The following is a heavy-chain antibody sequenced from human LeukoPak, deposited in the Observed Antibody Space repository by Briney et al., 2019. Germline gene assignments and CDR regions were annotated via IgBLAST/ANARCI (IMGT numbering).Heavy chain of an antibody. CDR3: AREYCSTTTSCYLGKPATESYFDC. D-gene: IGHD2-2*01. V-gene: IGHV4-39*07. CDR2: MFHSGST. J-gene: IGHJ4*02. CDR1: GGSISSGSHY. Sequence: PSETLSLTCTVSGGSISSGSHYWGWIRQPPGKGLEWIGSMFHSGSTYHNPSLKSRVTISLGPSKNQFSLKLSSVTAADTAVYYCAREYCSTTTSCYLGKPATESYFDCWGQGTRVTVSS.